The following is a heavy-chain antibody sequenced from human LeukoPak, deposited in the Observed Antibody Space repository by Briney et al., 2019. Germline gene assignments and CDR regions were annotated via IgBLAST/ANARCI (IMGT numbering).Heavy chain of an antibody. V-gene: IGHV4-61*02. CDR1: GGSISSGSYY. Sequence: PSETLSLTCTVSGGSISSGSYYWSWIRQPAGKGLEWIRRIYTSGSTNYSPSLKSRVTISVDTSKNQFSLKVSSVTAADTAVYYCARVGDLGAFDIWGQGTMVTVSS. D-gene: IGHD3-3*01. CDR3: ARVGDLGAFDI. J-gene: IGHJ3*02. CDR2: IYTSGST.